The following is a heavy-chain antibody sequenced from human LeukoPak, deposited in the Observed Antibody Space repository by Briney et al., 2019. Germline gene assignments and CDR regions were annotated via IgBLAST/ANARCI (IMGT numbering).Heavy chain of an antibody. CDR2: ISSGGTTI. CDR1: GFVFSRYE. J-gene: IGHJ4*02. CDR3: AREGSSTGDY. Sequence: GGSLRLSCAASGFVFSRYEMTWVRLAPGEGLEWVSYISSGGTTIYYADSVKGRFTISRDNAKNSLFLQMNSLRVEDTAVYYCAREGSSTGDYWGQGTLATVSS. V-gene: IGHV3-48*03. D-gene: IGHD1-26*01.